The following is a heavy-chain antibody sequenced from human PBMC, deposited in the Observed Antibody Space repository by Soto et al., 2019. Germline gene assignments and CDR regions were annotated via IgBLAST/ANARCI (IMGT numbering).Heavy chain of an antibody. J-gene: IGHJ4*02. V-gene: IGHV3-48*01. D-gene: IGHD6-19*01. CDR3: ARRTSGWYSDY. CDR2: IDSDGGTI. Sequence: EVQLVESGGGLVQPGGSLRLSCAASGFTFSSYSMIWVRQPPGKGLECISYIDSDGGTIYQTDSVKGRFTISRDNAKNSLYLQMNSLRGEDTAVYYCARRTSGWYSDYWGLGTLVTVSS. CDR1: GFTFSSYS.